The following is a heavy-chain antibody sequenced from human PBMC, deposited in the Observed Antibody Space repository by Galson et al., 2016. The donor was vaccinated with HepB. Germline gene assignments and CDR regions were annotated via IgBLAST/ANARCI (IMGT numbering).Heavy chain of an antibody. Sequence: ETLSLTCAVSGDSVSNTNWWTWVRQAPGKGLEWVSVVSGSGDKTYYADSVKGRFTISRDNSKNTLYLQMNSLRAEDTAVYYCAKDLYSGSYGYFDYWGQGTMVTVSS. J-gene: IGHJ4*02. D-gene: IGHD1-26*01. CDR1: GDSVSNTNW. CDR2: VSGSGDKT. V-gene: IGHV3-23*01. CDR3: AKDLYSGSYGYFDY.